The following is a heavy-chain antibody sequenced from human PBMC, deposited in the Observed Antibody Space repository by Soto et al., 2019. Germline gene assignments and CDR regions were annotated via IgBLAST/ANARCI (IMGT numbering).Heavy chain of an antibody. J-gene: IGHJ6*02. D-gene: IGHD1-26*01. CDR3: ARGKVMGEHYLYYGSDI. V-gene: IGHV1-3*01. Sequence: ASLKASCKDSGYTFSTYGMHWVRQAPGQSLEWMGWINGGTGHTRYSQRFQDRVIITRDTSASTGYMELSSLRSEDTAVYYCARGKVMGEHYLYYGSDIWGQGTTVHVSS. CDR2: INGGTGHT. CDR1: GYTFSTYG.